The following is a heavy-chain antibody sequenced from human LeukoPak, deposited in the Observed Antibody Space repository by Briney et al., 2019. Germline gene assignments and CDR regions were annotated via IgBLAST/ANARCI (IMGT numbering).Heavy chain of an antibody. V-gene: IGHV3-23*01. CDR3: ARHRSSWLIDY. Sequence: GESLRLSCAASGFTFNSYAVSWVRQAPWERLQWVSGISDSGGNTYYADSVRGRFTISRDNSKNTLYLQMNSLRAEDTAVYYCARHRSSWLIDYWGQGTLVTVSS. J-gene: IGHJ4*02. D-gene: IGHD6-6*01. CDR2: ISDSGGNT. CDR1: GFTFNSYA.